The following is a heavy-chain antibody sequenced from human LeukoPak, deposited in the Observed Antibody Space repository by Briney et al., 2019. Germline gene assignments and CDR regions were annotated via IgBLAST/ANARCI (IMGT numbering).Heavy chain of an antibody. CDR2: IYYGGST. D-gene: IGHD2-2*01. Sequence: KSSETLSLTCTVSSGSVNSYYWSWIRQPPGKGLEWIGYIYYGGSTNYNPSLKSRVTISVDTSKNQFSLKLSSVTAADTAVYYCARVPAAPRLYMDVWGQGTTVIVSS. J-gene: IGHJ6*02. CDR3: ARVPAAPRLYMDV. CDR1: SGSVNSYY. V-gene: IGHV4-59*02.